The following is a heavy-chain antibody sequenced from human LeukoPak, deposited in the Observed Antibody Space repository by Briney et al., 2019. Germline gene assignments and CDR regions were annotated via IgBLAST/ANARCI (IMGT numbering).Heavy chain of an antibody. CDR3: AKGLEAVAGASEIIDY. Sequence: PGGSLRLSCAASGFTFSSYAMSWVRQAPGKGLEWVSAISGSGGSTYYADSVKGRFTISRDNSKNTLYLQMNSLRAEDTAVYYCAKGLEAVAGASEIIDYWGQGTLVTVSS. D-gene: IGHD6-19*01. V-gene: IGHV3-23*01. CDR2: ISGSGGST. J-gene: IGHJ4*02. CDR1: GFTFSSYA.